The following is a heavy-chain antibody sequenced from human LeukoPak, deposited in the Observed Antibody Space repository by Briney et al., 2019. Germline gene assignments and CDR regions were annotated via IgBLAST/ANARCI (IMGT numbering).Heavy chain of an antibody. V-gene: IGHV1-2*02. D-gene: IGHD3-3*01. CDR3: AIVFNDLWKQPRDAFDI. J-gene: IGHJ3*02. Sequence: ASVKVSCKASGYTFTGYYMHWVREAPGQGLEWMGWINPNSGGTNYAQKFQGRVTMTRDTSISTAYMELSRLRSDDTAVYYCAIVFNDLWKQPRDAFDIWGQGTMVTVSS. CDR1: GYTFTGYY. CDR2: INPNSGGT.